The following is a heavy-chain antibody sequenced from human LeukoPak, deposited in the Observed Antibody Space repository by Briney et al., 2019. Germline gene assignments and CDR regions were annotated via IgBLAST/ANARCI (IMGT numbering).Heavy chain of an antibody. CDR2: ISYDGSNK. V-gene: IGHV3-30*04. J-gene: IGHJ4*02. CDR3: ARAPTPG. Sequence: GGSLRLSCAASGFTFSSYAMHWVRQAPDKGLEWVAVISYDGSNKYYADSVKGRFTISRDNSKNTLYLQMNSLRAEDTAVYYCARAPTPGWGQGTLVTVSS. CDR1: GFTFSSYA. D-gene: IGHD1-14*01.